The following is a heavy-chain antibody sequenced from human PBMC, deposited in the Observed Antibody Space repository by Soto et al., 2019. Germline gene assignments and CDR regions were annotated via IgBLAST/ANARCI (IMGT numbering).Heavy chain of an antibody. CDR1: GASISSNY. J-gene: IGHJ3*01. CDR3: ARHSPLAAGGAFEF. Sequence: QVQLQESGPGLVKPSETLSLTCTVSGASISSNYWSWIRQPPGKGLECIGYFSYSGSTNYNPSLKSRVIRSVDTSRNQCSLQLTSVTATDTAMYYCARHSPLAAGGAFEFWGQGMMVTVSS. V-gene: IGHV4-59*08. D-gene: IGHD6-13*01. CDR2: FSYSGST.